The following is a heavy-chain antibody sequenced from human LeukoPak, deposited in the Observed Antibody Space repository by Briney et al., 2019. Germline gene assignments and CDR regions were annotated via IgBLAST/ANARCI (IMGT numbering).Heavy chain of an antibody. V-gene: IGHV3-21*01. Sequence: GGSLRLSCAASGFNVSNNYMTWVRQAPGKGLEWVSSISSSSSYIYYADSVKGRFTISRDNAKNSLYLQMNSLRAEDMAVYYCASETVAGMFDPWGQGTLVTVSS. CDR3: ASETVAGMFDP. J-gene: IGHJ5*02. CDR2: ISSSSSYI. CDR1: GFNVSNNY. D-gene: IGHD6-19*01.